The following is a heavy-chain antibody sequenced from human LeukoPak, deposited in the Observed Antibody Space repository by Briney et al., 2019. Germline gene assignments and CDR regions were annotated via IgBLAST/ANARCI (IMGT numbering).Heavy chain of an antibody. D-gene: IGHD1-7*01. CDR2: IIPIFGTA. Sequence: GSSVKVSCKASGGTFSSYAISWVRQAPGQGLEWIGGIIPIFGTANYAQKFQGRVTITADESTSTAYMELSSLRSEDTAVYYCARAGELELRDGYFDYWGQGTLVTVSS. CDR3: ARAGELELRDGYFDY. CDR1: GGTFSSYA. V-gene: IGHV1-69*01. J-gene: IGHJ4*02.